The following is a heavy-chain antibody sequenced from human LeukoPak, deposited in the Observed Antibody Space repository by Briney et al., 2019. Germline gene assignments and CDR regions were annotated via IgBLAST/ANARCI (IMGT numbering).Heavy chain of an antibody. J-gene: IGHJ5*02. CDR1: GGSISSYY. CDR2: IYTSGST. CDR3: ARDGGAMLDNWFDP. V-gene: IGHV4-4*07. D-gene: IGHD2-2*01. Sequence: KSSETLSLTCTVSGGSISSYYWSWIRQPAGKGLEWIGRIYTSGSTYYNPSLKSRITISVDTSKNQFSLKLSSVTAADTAVYYCARDGGAMLDNWFDPWGQGTLVTVSS.